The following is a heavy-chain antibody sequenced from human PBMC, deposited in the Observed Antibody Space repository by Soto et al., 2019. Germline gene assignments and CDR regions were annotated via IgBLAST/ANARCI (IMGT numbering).Heavy chain of an antibody. D-gene: IGHD6-13*01. Sequence: GGSLRLSCTASGFTFGDYAMSWFRQAPGKGLEWVGFIRSKDYGGTTKYAASVKDKFTISRDDSKSIAKLQMNRLKTEDTAVYYCTRWYSSTEGYGMDVWGQGTTVTVSS. CDR1: GFTFGDYA. CDR3: TRWYSSTEGYGMDV. CDR2: IRSKDYGGTT. V-gene: IGHV3-49*03. J-gene: IGHJ6*02.